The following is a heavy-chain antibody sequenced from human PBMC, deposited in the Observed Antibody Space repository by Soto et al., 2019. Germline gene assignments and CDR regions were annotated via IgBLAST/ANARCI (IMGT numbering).Heavy chain of an antibody. V-gene: IGHV4-34*01. J-gene: IGHJ4*02. D-gene: IGHD2-2*01. Sequence: SETLSHACGVYGGSFSGYYCSWMRQPPGKVLEWIGEINHSGSTNYNPSLKSRVTISVDTSRNRFSLKLSSVTAADTAVYYCARGRRGYCSSTSCARSHSTDYWGQGTLVTVSS. CDR1: GGSFSGYY. CDR3: ARGRRGYCSSTSCARSHSTDY. CDR2: INHSGST.